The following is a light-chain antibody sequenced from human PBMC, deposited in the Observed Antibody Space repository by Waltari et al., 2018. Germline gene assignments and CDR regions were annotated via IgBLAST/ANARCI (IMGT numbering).Light chain of an antibody. CDR3: QAWDSNTVV. V-gene: IGLV3-1*01. CDR2: QHN. Sequence: SYELTQPPSVSVSPGQTASITCPGANLGGKYASWYQLRAGQSPVLVISQHNQRPSGIPERFSGSYSGNTATLTISGTQAMDEADYYCQAWDSNTVVFGGGTKLSVL. J-gene: IGLJ2*01. CDR1: NLGGKY.